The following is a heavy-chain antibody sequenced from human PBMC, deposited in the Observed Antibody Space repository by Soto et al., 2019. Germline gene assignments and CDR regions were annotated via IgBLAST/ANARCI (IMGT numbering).Heavy chain of an antibody. Sequence: QVQLVESGGGVVQPGRSLRLSCAASGFTFSSYGMHWVRQAPGKGLEWVAVIWYDGSNKYYADSVKGRFTISRDNSKNTLYLQMNSLRAEDTAVYYCASAGRYCSGGSCYGVDYWGQGTLVTVSS. J-gene: IGHJ4*02. V-gene: IGHV3-33*01. CDR3: ASAGRYCSGGSCYGVDY. D-gene: IGHD2-15*01. CDR2: IWYDGSNK. CDR1: GFTFSSYG.